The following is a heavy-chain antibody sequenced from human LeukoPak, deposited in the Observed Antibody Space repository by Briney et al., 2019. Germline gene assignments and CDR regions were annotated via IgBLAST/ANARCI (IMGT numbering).Heavy chain of an antibody. CDR2: IYTSGST. CDR1: GGSISSDSYY. V-gene: IGHV4-61*02. J-gene: IGHJ4*02. Sequence: PSQTLSLTCTVSGGSISSDSYYWSWIRQPAGKGLEWIGRIYTSGSTNYNPSLKSRVTMSVDTSKNQFSLKLSSVTAADTAVYYCGRVGAYYGSGSYSDCWGQGTLVTVSS. D-gene: IGHD3-10*01. CDR3: GRVGAYYGSGSYSDC.